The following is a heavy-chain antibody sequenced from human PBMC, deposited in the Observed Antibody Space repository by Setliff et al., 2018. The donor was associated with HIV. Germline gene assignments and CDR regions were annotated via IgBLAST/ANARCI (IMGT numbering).Heavy chain of an antibody. CDR3: ARALYGDYGGDLNWLDP. J-gene: IGHJ5*02. CDR2: INTNSGSP. Sequence: ASVKVSCKTSGYNFENYAINWVRQAPGQGLEWMGWINTNSGSPTYAQAFTGRFLFSGDTVVATAYLQINNLKTEDTAVYYCARALYGDYGGDLNWLDPWGQGTRVTVSS. CDR1: GYNFENYA. V-gene: IGHV7-4-1*02. D-gene: IGHD4-17*01.